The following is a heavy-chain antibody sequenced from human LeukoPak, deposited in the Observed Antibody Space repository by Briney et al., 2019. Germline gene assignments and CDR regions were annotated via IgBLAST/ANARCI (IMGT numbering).Heavy chain of an antibody. D-gene: IGHD3-16*01. CDR2: IWYDGNDK. CDR3: VKEASKTFGIYTADY. CDR1: GFPFSSYG. Sequence: GGSLRLSCAASGFPFSSYGMHWLRQAPGKGLEWVAVIWYDGNDKYYADSVKGRFTISRDNSKNTLYLQMNSLRAEDTAVYYCVKEASKTFGIYTADYWGQGTLVTVSS. V-gene: IGHV3-33*06. J-gene: IGHJ4*02.